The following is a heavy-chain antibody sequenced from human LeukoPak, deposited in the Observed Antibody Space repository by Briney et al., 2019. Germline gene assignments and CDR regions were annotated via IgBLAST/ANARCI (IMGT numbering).Heavy chain of an antibody. CDR1: GFTFRNHW. CDR3: ARDQRVTGRPDIDY. D-gene: IGHD6-6*01. V-gene: IGHV3-74*03. J-gene: IGHJ4*02. CDR2: ISSDGSST. Sequence: GGSLRLSCAASGFTFRNHWMHWVRQTPGKGLVWVSRISSDGSSTTYADSVKGRFTISRDNAKNTPYLQMSNLRAEDTAMYYCARDQRVTGRPDIDYWGQGTLVIVSS.